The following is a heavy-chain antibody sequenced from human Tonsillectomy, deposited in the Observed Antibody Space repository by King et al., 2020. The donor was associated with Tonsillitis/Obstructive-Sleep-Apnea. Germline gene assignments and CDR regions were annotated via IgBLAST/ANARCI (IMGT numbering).Heavy chain of an antibody. CDR1: GFTFRAYS. D-gene: IGHD4-11*01. CDR3: ARGYLSNSLDY. V-gene: IGHV3-48*01. Sequence: VKLGQSGGGLGQTGGSRRLSWAATGFTFRAYSMSWVRQAPGEGLEWISFIRTSGDTIYYADSVEGRLTISRDNAKNSLYLQMNSLRGEDTAVYYCARGYLSNSLDYWGQGTLVTVSS. CDR2: IRTSGDTI. J-gene: IGHJ4*02.